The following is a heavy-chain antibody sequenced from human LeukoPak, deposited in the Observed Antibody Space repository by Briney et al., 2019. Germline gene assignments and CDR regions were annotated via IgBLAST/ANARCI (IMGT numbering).Heavy chain of an antibody. CDR2: INPNSGGT. CDR1: GYTFTGHY. CDR3: ARGGSCSGGSCSYNWFDP. D-gene: IGHD2-15*01. Sequence: GASVKVSCKASGYTFTGHYIYWVREAPGHGLEWMGWINPNSGGTNYAQKFQGRVTMTRDTSISTAYMELSRLRSDDTAVYYCARGGSCSGGSCSYNWFDPWGQGTLVTVSS. V-gene: IGHV1-2*02. J-gene: IGHJ5*02.